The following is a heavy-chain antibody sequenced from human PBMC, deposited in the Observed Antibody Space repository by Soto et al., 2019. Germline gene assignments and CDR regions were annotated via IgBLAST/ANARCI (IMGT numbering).Heavy chain of an antibody. J-gene: IGHJ6*03. CDR1: GGSFSGYQ. Sequence: QVQLQQWGAGLLKPSETLSLTCAVYGGSFSGYQWSWIRQTPGKGLEWIGEINASGNINYNPSLKSRVTILLDTPKKQLYPKLSSVTAADSAVYYCARGVILWFGELSRRGGYHYYMDVWGKGTTVTVSS. CDR3: ARGVILWFGELSRRGGYHYYMDV. CDR2: INASGNI. D-gene: IGHD3-10*01. V-gene: IGHV4-34*01.